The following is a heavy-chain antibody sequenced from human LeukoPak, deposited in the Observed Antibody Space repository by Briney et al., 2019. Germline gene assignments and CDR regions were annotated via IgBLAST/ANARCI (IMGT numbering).Heavy chain of an antibody. CDR2: IYYSGST. CDR1: GGSISSTSYY. D-gene: IGHD3-16*02. CDR3: ARHDLPLYDYVWGSYRYTGGLDY. J-gene: IGHJ4*02. V-gene: IGHV4-39*01. Sequence: SETLSLTCVVSGGSISSTSYYWGWIRQPPGKGLEWIGSIYYSGSTYYNPSLKSRVTISVDTSKNQFSLKLSSVTAADTAVYYCARHDLPLYDYVWGSYRYTGGLDYWGQGTLVTVSS.